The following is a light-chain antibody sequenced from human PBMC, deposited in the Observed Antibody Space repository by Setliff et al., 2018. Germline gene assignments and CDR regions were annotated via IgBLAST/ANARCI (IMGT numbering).Light chain of an antibody. CDR3: STWDYSLRTHV. J-gene: IGLJ1*01. V-gene: IGLV1-44*01. CDR1: SDNIGRNA. CDR2: GNF. Sequence: QSVLTQEASVSGTVGQKVTLSCTGESDNIGRNAVGWYQQSSHGAPKTVMLGNFLPSGIPDRFSGSKSGTTASLTISGLQLEDEADYYCSTWDYSLRTHVFGTGTRSPS.